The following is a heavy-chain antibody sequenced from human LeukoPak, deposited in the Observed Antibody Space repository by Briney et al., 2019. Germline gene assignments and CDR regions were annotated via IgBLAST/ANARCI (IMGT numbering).Heavy chain of an antibody. CDR1: GGSISSGNCY. D-gene: IGHD2-21*02. Sequence: PSQTLSLTCTVSGGSISSGNCYWSWIRQPPGKGLEWIGYIYYSGTTCYNPSLKSRVTIPVDTSKNQFSLKLSSVTAADTAVYYCARVSRVTPGVDYWGQGTLVTVSS. V-gene: IGHV4-30-4*01. CDR2: IYYSGTT. CDR3: ARVSRVTPGVDY. J-gene: IGHJ4*02.